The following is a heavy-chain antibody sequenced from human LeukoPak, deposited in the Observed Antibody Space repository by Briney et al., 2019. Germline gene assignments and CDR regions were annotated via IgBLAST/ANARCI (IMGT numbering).Heavy chain of an antibody. CDR3: AKAGYCSSTSCHAGFDY. J-gene: IGHJ4*02. V-gene: IGHV3-30*02. D-gene: IGHD2-2*01. Sequence: GGSLRLSCAASGFTFSSYGMHWVRQAPGKGLEWVAFIRYDGSNKYYADSVKGRFTISRDNSKNTLYLQMNSLRAEDTAVYYCAKAGYCSSTSCHAGFDYWGQGTLVTVSS. CDR1: GFTFSSYG. CDR2: IRYDGSNK.